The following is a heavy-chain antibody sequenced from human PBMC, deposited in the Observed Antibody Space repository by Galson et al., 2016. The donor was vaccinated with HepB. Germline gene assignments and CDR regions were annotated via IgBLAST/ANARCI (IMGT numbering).Heavy chain of an antibody. CDR1: GYTFNTYW. V-gene: IGHV5-51*01. CDR3: ARHGWRYGDYYFVMGAEFNY. J-gene: IGHJ4*02. Sequence: QSGAEVKQPGESLKISCTASGYTFNTYWIAWVRQTPGKCLEWMGIISPGDSDTRYSPSFPGQVTISADTSLNTAYLQGSSLKASDTAMYYCARHGWRYGDYYFVMGAEFNYWGQGTLVSVSS. CDR2: ISPGDSDT. D-gene: IGHD3-22*01.